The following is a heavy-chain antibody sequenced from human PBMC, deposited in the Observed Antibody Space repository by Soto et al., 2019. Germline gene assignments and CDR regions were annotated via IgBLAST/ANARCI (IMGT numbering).Heavy chain of an antibody. V-gene: IGHV3-23*01. CDR2: VTNTGGDK. Sequence: GESLKISCTASGFTFSSYAMSWVRQAPGKGLQLVSIVTNTGGDKLYADSVKGRFTISRDNSKNTLYLQMNNLRAEDAAIYYCAKTSGPSYPESRVFDLWGQGTRVTVSS. D-gene: IGHD3-9*01. CDR1: GFTFSSYA. J-gene: IGHJ1*01. CDR3: AKTSGPSYPESRVFDL.